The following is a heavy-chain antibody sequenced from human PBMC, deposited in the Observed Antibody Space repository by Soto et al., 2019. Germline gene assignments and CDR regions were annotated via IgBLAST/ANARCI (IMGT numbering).Heavy chain of an antibody. CDR1: GFLFSNYW. V-gene: IGHV3-7*01. CDR3: AREATKVAAANHKRSDS. Sequence: GGSLRLSCAASGFLFSNYWMSLVRQSPGKGLEWVANINQDGSEKYYVDSVKGRFTISRDNAKNSLFLQMNSLRAEETAVYYCAREATKVAAANHKRSDSWGQGILVSVSS. CDR2: INQDGSEK. J-gene: IGHJ5*01. D-gene: IGHD6-13*01.